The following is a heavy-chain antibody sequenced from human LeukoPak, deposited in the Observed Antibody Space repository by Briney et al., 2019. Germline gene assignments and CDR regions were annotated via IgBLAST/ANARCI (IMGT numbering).Heavy chain of an antibody. J-gene: IGHJ5*02. CDR2: IWYDGSNK. V-gene: IGHV3-33*01. CDR1: GFTFSSYG. D-gene: IGHD3-22*01. Sequence: GRSLRLSCAASGFTFSSYGMHWVRQAPGKGLEWVAVIWYDGSNKYYADSVKGRFTISRDNSKNTLYLQMNSLRAEDTAVYYCARDTFIGHGYYDSSGYYYGWFDPWGQGTLVTVSS. CDR3: ARDTFIGHGYYDSSGYYYGWFDP.